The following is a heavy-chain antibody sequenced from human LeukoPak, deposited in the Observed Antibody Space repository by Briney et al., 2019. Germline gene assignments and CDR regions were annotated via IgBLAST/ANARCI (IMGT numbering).Heavy chain of an antibody. CDR1: GFTFDDYA. D-gene: IGHD5-18*01. CDR3: ARDVDSYGRTYYFDY. Sequence: PGRSLRLSCATSGFTFDDYAMHWVRQAPGKGLEWVSTISWNSGFINYADSVRSRFTISRDNAKNSLYLQMNSLRPEDMALYYCARDVDSYGRTYYFDYWGQGTLVTVSS. V-gene: IGHV3-9*03. J-gene: IGHJ4*02. CDR2: ISWNSGFI.